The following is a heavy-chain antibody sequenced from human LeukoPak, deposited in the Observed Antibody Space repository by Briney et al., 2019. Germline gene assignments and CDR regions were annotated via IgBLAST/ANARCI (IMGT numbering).Heavy chain of an antibody. J-gene: IGHJ4*02. V-gene: IGHV4-59*01. Sequence: PSETLSLTCTVSGGSISSYYWSWIRQPPGKGLEWIGYIYYSGSTNYNPSLKSRVTISVDTSKNQFSLKLSSVTAADTAVYYCARDPFRRGVTDYWGQGTLVTVSS. CDR3: ARDPFRRGVTDY. CDR1: GGSISSYY. D-gene: IGHD4-11*01. CDR2: IYYSGST.